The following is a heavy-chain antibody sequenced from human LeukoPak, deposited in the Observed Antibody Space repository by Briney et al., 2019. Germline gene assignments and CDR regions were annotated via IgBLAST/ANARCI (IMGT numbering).Heavy chain of an antibody. D-gene: IGHD2-2*01. Sequence: GASVKVSCTASVCTFSSYAISWVRQPPGPGLEWMGGIIPIFGTANYAQKFQGRVTITADESTSTAYMELSSLRSEDTAVYYCARAPIVVVPAARGRGMDVWGKGTTVTVSS. CDR3: ARAPIVVVPAARGRGMDV. V-gene: IGHV1-69*13. CDR2: IIPIFGTA. CDR1: VCTFSSYA. J-gene: IGHJ6*04.